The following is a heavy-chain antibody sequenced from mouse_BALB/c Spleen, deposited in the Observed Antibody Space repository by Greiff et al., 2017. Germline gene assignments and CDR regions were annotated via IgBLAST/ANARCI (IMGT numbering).Heavy chain of an antibody. Sequence: VHLVESGPGLVAPSQSLSITCTVSGFSLTSYGVHWVRQPPGKGLEWLGVIWAGGSTNYNSALMSRLSISKDNSKSQVFLKMNSLQTDDTAMYYCARDGGLRRENYYAMDDWGQGTSVTVSS. CDR2: IWAGGST. CDR3: ARDGGLRRENYYAMDD. D-gene: IGHD2-4*01. J-gene: IGHJ4*01. V-gene: IGHV2-9*02. CDR1: GFSLTSYG.